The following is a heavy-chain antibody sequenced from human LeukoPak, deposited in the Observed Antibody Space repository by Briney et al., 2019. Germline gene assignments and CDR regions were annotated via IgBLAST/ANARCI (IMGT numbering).Heavy chain of an antibody. J-gene: IGHJ6*02. D-gene: IGHD1-26*01. V-gene: IGHV4-59*08. CDR2: IYYSGST. Sequence: SETLSLTCTVSGGSISSYYWSWIRQPPGKGLEWIGYIYYSGSTNYNPSLKSRVTISVDTSKNQFSLKLSSVTAADTAVYYFARRASGSYLFYYYGMDVWGQGTTVTVSS. CDR3: ARRASGSYLFYYYGMDV. CDR1: GGSISSYY.